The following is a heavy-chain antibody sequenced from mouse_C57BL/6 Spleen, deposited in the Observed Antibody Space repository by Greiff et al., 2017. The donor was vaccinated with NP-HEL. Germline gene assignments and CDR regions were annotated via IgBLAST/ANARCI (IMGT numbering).Heavy chain of an antibody. V-gene: IGHV1-54*01. CDR3: ARDGYYVGWFAY. J-gene: IGHJ3*01. Sequence: QVQLQQSGAELVRPGTSVKVSCKASGYAFTNYLIEWVKQRPGQGLEWIGVINPGSGGTNYNEKFKGKATLTADKSSSTAYMQLSSLTSEDSAVYFCARDGYYVGWFAYWGQGTLVTVSA. CDR1: GYAFTNYL. D-gene: IGHD2-3*01. CDR2: INPGSGGT.